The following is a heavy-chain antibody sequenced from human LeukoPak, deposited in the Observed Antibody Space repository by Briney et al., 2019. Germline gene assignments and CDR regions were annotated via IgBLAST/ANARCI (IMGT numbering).Heavy chain of an antibody. Sequence: GRSLRLSCAASGFTFDDYAMHWVRQAPGKGLEWVSGISWNSGSIGYADSVKGRFTISRDNAKNSLYLQMNSLRAEDTAVYYCARGPDYFDYWGQGTLVTVSS. CDR1: GFTFDDYA. J-gene: IGHJ4*02. CDR2: ISWNSGSI. V-gene: IGHV3-9*01. CDR3: ARGPDYFDY.